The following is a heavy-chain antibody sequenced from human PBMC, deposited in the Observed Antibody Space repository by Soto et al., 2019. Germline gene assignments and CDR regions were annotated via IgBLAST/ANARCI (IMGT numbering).Heavy chain of an antibody. CDR2: VNPSGGST. CDR1: GYFFTAYS. CDR3: AREEKCSDGICYSEYFQR. Sequence: QVQLEQSGAEVKKPGASVKVSCKASGYFFTAYSMHWVRRAPGPGLEWMGVVNPSGGSTNYAPKFQGRITLTRDTSKNTGYMDLSSLTSEDSAVYSWAREEKCSDGICYSEYFQRWAQGTLFTVSS. J-gene: IGHJ1*01. V-gene: IGHV1-46*01. D-gene: IGHD2-15*01.